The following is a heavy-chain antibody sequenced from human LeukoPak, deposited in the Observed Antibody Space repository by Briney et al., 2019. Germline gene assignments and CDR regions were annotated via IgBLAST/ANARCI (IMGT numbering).Heavy chain of an antibody. J-gene: IGHJ4*02. CDR3: ATGVLANTFDY. CDR1: GFTFSSYA. CDR2: ISSNGGST. Sequence: GGSLRLSCAASGFTFSSYAMHWVRQAPGKGLEYVSAISSNGGSTYYANSVKGRFTISRDNSKNTLYLQMGSLRAEDMAVYYCATGVLANTFDYWGQGTLVTVSS. V-gene: IGHV3-64*01. D-gene: IGHD5-12*01.